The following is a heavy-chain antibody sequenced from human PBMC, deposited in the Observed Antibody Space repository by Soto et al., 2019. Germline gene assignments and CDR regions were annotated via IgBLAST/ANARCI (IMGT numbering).Heavy chain of an antibody. V-gene: IGHV3-23*01. D-gene: IGHD3-10*01. CDR2: LTGSSSNI. Sequence: EVQLLESGGAWLSRGGSLRLSCAASGFSFRTYAMSWVGQAPGKGRGWISTLTGSSSNIYYADSVKGRFAISRDNSRNTLYLQMNSLTAEDTAVYYCANGRATYGLLTHDYWGQGTLVTVSS. CDR1: GFSFRTYA. CDR3: ANGRATYGLLTHDY. J-gene: IGHJ4*02.